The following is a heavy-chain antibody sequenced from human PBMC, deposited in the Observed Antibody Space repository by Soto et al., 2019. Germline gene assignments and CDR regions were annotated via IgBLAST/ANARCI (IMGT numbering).Heavy chain of an antibody. D-gene: IGHD6-13*01. CDR2: IYYSGST. Sequence: SETLSLTCTVSGGSISSSSYYWGWIRQPPGKGLEWIGSIYYSGSTYYNPSLKSRVTISVDTSKNQFSLKLSSVTAADTAVYYCADSQGIAAAPTGYWGQGTLVTVSS. J-gene: IGHJ4*02. CDR1: GGSISSSSYY. V-gene: IGHV4-39*01. CDR3: ADSQGIAAAPTGY.